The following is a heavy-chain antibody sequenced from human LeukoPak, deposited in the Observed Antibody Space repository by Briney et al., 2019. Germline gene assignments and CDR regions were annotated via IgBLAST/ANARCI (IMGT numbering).Heavy chain of an antibody. Sequence: GGSLRLSCAASGFTFSSYAMHWDRQAPGKGLEWVAVISYDGSNKYYADSVKGRFTITRDNSKNTLYLQMNSLRAEDTAVYYCARDKGYCSGGSCSNWFDPWGQGTLVTVSS. CDR2: ISYDGSNK. CDR3: ARDKGYCSGGSCSNWFDP. CDR1: GFTFSSYA. D-gene: IGHD2-15*01. V-gene: IGHV3-30*04. J-gene: IGHJ5*02.